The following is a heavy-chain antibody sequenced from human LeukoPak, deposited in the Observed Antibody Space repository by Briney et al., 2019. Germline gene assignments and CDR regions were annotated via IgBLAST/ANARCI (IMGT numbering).Heavy chain of an antibody. CDR2: VNRDGSET. CDR3: VRNNAMDV. D-gene: IGHD2-8*01. CDR1: GLTLSNHW. V-gene: IGHV3-7*03. Sequence: SGGSLRLSCAASGLTLSNHWMTWVRQVPGRGPEWVANVNRDGSETYYLDSVKGRFTISRDNAKNSLYLQMNSLRAEDTALYYCVRNNAMDVWGQGTTVIVSS. J-gene: IGHJ6*02.